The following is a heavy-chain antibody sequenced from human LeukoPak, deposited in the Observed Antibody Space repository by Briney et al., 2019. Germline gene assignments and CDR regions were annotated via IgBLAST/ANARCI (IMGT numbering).Heavy chain of an antibody. CDR3: ARGGGEYQPLYYFDY. Sequence: ASVKVSCKASGYTFTDYYMHWVRQAPGQGLEWMGIINPSGGSTSYAQKFQGRVTMTRDTSTSTVYMELSSLRSEDTAVYYCARGGGEYQPLYYFDYWGQGTLVTVSS. V-gene: IGHV1-46*01. J-gene: IGHJ4*02. D-gene: IGHD2-2*01. CDR1: GYTFTDYY. CDR2: INPSGGST.